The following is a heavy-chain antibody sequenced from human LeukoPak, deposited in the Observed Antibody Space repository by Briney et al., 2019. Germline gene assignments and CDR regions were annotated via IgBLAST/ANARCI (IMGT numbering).Heavy chain of an antibody. J-gene: IGHJ4*02. CDR3: ARQTGSGLFSLP. CDR2: IYFSGGT. Sequence: SETLSLTCTVSGDSISSSNCYWGWIRQPPGKGLEWIGSIYFSGGTYYNASLKSRVTISVDTFKNQFSLKLSSVTAADTAVYYCARQTGSGLFSLPGGQGTLVTVSS. V-gene: IGHV4-39*01. CDR1: GDSISSSNCY. D-gene: IGHD3-10*01.